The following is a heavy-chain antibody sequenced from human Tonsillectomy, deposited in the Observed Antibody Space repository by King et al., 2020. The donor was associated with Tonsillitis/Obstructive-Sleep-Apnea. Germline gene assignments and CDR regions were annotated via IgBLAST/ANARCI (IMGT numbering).Heavy chain of an antibody. CDR2: IYYSGST. Sequence: QLQESGPGLVKPSETLALTCTVSGGSISSSSYYWGWIRQPPGKGLEWIGGIYYSGSTYYNPSLKSRVTISVDTSKNHFSLKLSSVTAADTSIYCCATEGEYSSTNYFDYWGQGTLVTVSS. V-gene: IGHV4-39*02. J-gene: IGHJ4*02. CDR3: ATEGEYSSTNYFDY. CDR1: GGSISSSSYY. D-gene: IGHD6-6*01.